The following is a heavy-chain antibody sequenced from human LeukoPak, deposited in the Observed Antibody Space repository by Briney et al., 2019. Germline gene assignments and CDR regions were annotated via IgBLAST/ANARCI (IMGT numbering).Heavy chain of an antibody. CDR2: ISSSSNTI. V-gene: IGHV3-48*04. D-gene: IGHD6-19*01. Sequence: GGSLRLSCAASGFTFSSYRMNWVRQAPGKGLEWVSYISSSSNTIYYADSVKGRFTISRDNAKNSLYQQMNSLRAEDTAVYYCARIRNSGGRRRLDYWGQGTLVTVSS. CDR3: ARIRNSGGRRRLDY. J-gene: IGHJ4*02. CDR1: GFTFSSYR.